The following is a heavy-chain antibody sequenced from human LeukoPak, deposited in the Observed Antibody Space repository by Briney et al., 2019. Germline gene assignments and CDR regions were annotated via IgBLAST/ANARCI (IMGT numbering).Heavy chain of an antibody. Sequence: GASVTVSCKASGYTFTSYGISWVRQAPGQGLEWMGWISAYNGNTNYAQKLQGRVTMTTDTSTSTAYMELRSLRSDDTAVYYCARGDEQQLAYYFDYWGQGTLVTVSS. V-gene: IGHV1-18*01. CDR1: GYTFTSYG. CDR3: ARGDEQQLAYYFDY. D-gene: IGHD6-13*01. J-gene: IGHJ4*02. CDR2: ISAYNGNT.